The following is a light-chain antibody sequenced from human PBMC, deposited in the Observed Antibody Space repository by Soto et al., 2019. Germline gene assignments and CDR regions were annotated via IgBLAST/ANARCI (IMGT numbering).Light chain of an antibody. CDR2: GAS. Sequence: EIVMTQSPATLSKSPGESATFSCRASQSISTKLAWYQQRPGQASRLLMYGASTGATGIPARFSGSGSGTEFTLTISSLQSEDFAVYYCQQYSDWVWTFGQGTKV. CDR3: QQYSDWVWT. CDR1: QSISTK. J-gene: IGKJ1*01. V-gene: IGKV3-15*01.